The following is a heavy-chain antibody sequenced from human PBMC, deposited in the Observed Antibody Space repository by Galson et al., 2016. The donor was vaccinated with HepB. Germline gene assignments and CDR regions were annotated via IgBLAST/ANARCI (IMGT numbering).Heavy chain of an antibody. J-gene: IGHJ4*02. CDR2: ISYDGANT. CDR1: GITFRDYA. D-gene: IGHD2-21*02. CDR3: ATDVPPSDVCCMFYL. Sequence: SLRLSCAVSGITFRDYAMSWVRQVPGGGLEWASTISYDGANTHYRDSVKGRFTISRDKSVNTLYLHMDRLIAEDTALYYCATDVPPSDVCCMFYLWGQGTLVTVSS. V-gene: IGHV3-23*01.